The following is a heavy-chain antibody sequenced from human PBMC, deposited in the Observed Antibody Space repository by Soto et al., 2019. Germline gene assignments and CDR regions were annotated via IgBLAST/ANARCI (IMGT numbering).Heavy chain of an antibody. Sequence: QLQLQESGPGLVKPSETLSLTCTVSGGSISSSSYYWGWIRQPPGKGLEWIGSIYYSGSTYYNPSLKSRVALSVDTSKNQFSLKLSSVTAADTAVYYCASRKYSSGWYPTLDYWGQGTLVTVSS. CDR3: ASRKYSSGWYPTLDY. D-gene: IGHD6-19*01. CDR1: GGSISSSSYY. CDR2: IYYSGST. J-gene: IGHJ4*02. V-gene: IGHV4-39*01.